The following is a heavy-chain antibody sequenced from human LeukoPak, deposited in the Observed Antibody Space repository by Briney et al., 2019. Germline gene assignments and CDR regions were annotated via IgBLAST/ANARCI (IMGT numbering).Heavy chain of an antibody. CDR2: INHSGST. CDR1: GGSFSGYY. V-gene: IGHV4-34*01. Sequence: PSETLSLTCAVYGGSFSGYYWSWIRQPPGKGLEWIGEINHSGSTNYNPSLKSRVTISVDTSKNQFSLKLSSVTAADTAVYYCARQPTGAWQWTFDYWGQGAPVTVSS. D-gene: IGHD6-19*01. CDR3: ARQPTGAWQWTFDY. J-gene: IGHJ4*02.